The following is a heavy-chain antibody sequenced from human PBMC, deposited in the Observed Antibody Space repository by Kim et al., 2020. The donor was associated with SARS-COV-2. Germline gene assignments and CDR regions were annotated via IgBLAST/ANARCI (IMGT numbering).Heavy chain of an antibody. Sequence: SNPSLKSRVTISVDTSKNQFSLKLSSVTAADTAGYYCARDLRGSGSADYWGQGTLVTVSS. CDR3: ARDLRGSGSADY. V-gene: IGHV4-30-2*04. J-gene: IGHJ4*02. D-gene: IGHD3-10*01.